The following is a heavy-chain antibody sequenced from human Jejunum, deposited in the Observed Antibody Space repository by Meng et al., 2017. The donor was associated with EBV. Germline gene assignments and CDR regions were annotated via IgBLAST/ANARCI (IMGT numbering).Heavy chain of an antibody. CDR1: GYTCTGYF. CDR2: INPNSGGT. V-gene: IGHV1-2*06. D-gene: IGHD3-22*01. Sequence: VQLVQSGGGVKQPGASVRVSCKASGYTCTGYFIHWVRQAPGQGLEWMGRINPNSGGTSYTQKFQGRVTMTRDTSITTAYMELSRLGSDDTAVYYCARDYSDSSRQGYWGQGTLVTVSS. J-gene: IGHJ4*02. CDR3: ARDYSDSSRQGY.